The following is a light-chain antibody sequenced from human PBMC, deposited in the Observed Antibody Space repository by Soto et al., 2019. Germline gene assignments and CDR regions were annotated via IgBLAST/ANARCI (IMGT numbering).Light chain of an antibody. J-gene: IGKJ1*01. Sequence: IVMTQSPATLSVSPGEGATLSVGASQSVSSYLAWYQQKPGQAPRLLIYGASSRATGIPDRFSGSGSGTDFTLTISRLEPEDFAVYYCQQYGSSPRTFGQGTKVDI. CDR3: QQYGSSPRT. CDR1: QSVSSY. V-gene: IGKV3-20*01. CDR2: GAS.